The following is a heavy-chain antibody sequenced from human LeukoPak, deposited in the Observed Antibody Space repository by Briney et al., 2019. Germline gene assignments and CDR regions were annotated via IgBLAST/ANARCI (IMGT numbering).Heavy chain of an antibody. CDR1: GGTLSSYA. CDR2: IIPIFGTA. Sequence: SVKVSCKASGGTLSSYAISWVRQAPGQGLEWMGGIIPIFGTANYAQKFQGRVTITADESTSTAYMELSSLRSEDTAVYYCAGGRQHIVVVTAFDYWGQGTLVTVSS. J-gene: IGHJ4*02. CDR3: AGGRQHIVVVTAFDY. D-gene: IGHD2-21*02. V-gene: IGHV1-69*13.